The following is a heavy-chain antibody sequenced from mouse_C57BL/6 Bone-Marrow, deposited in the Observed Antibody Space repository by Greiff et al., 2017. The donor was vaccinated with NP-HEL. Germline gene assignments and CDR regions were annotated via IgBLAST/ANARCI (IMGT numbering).Heavy chain of an antibody. V-gene: IGHV14-4*01. CDR3: TMAPFFDY. CDR2: IDPENGDT. J-gene: IGHJ2*01. CDR1: GFTIKDDY. Sequence: VQLQQSGAELVRPGASVKLSCTASGFTIKDDYMHWVKQRPEQGLEWIGWIDPENGDTEYASKFQGKATITVDTSSNTAYLQLSSLTSEDTAVYYCTMAPFFDYWGQGTTLTVSS.